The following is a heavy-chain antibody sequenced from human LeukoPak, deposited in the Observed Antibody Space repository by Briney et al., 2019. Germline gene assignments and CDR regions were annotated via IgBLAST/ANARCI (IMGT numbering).Heavy chain of an antibody. D-gene: IGHD4-11*01. CDR1: GFNFASNW. V-gene: IGHV3-74*01. CDR3: AGSLGPLTKY. Sequence: GGSLRLSCAASGFNFASNWMHWVRQTPGKGLMWVSRINSGGSGTSYADSVEGRFTISRDNAKNTLYLHMNNLRAEDTAVYYCAGSLGPLTKYWGQGTLVTVSS. CDR2: INSGGSGT. J-gene: IGHJ4*02.